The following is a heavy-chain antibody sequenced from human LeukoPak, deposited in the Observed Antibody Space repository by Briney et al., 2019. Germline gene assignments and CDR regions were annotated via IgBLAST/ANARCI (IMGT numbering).Heavy chain of an antibody. D-gene: IGHD6-19*01. CDR2: INPNSGGT. CDR3: ARGPGIDVAGVFDY. V-gene: IGHV1-2*02. J-gene: IGHJ4*02. CDR1: GYTFTGYY. Sequence: ASVKVSCKASGYTFTGYYMHWVRQAPGQGLEWMGWINPNSGGTNYAQKFQGRVTMTRDTSISTAYMELSRLRSDDTAVYYCARGPGIDVAGVFDYWGQGSLVTVSS.